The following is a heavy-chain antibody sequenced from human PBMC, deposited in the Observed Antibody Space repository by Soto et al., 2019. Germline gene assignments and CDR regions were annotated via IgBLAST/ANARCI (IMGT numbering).Heavy chain of an antibody. V-gene: IGHV4-59*01. J-gene: IGHJ6*02. CDR1: GGSISSFY. Sequence: SETLSLTCTVSGGSISSFYWSWIRQPPGRGLEWIGYIYYSGSTNYNPSLKSRVTISVDTSKNQFSLKLSSVTAADTAVYYCARQLYSSGLDVWGQGTTVTVSS. CDR2: IYYSGST. CDR3: ARQLYSSGLDV. D-gene: IGHD6-19*01.